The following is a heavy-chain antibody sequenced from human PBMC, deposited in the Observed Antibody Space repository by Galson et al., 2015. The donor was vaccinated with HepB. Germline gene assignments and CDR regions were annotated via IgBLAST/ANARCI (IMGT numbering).Heavy chain of an antibody. Sequence: SLRLSCAASGFTFSSYAMSWVRQAPGKGLEWVSAISGSGGSTYYADSEKGRFTISRDNSKNTPYLQMNSLRAEDTAVYYCAIYSTGRRGWFDPWGQGTLVTVSS. V-gene: IGHV3-23*01. D-gene: IGHD2-2*01. CDR1: GFTFSSYA. CDR3: AIYSTGRRGWFDP. J-gene: IGHJ5*02. CDR2: ISGSGGST.